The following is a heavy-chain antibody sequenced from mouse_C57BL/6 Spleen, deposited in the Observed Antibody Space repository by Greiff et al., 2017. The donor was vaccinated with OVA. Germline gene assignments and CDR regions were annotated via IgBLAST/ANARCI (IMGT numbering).Heavy chain of an antibody. CDR1: GYSFTSYY. CDR3: AREYTYYFDY. V-gene: IGHV1-66*01. Sequence: VQLQESGPELVKPGASVKISCKASGYSFTSYYIHWVKQRPGQGLEWIGWIYPGSGNTKYNEKFKGKATLTADTSSSTAYMQLSSLTSEDSAVYYCAREYTYYFDYWGQGTTLTVSS. CDR2: IYPGSGNT. J-gene: IGHJ2*01. D-gene: IGHD1-3*01.